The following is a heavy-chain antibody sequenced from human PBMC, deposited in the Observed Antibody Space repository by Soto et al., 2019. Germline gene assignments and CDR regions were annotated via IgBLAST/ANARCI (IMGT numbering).Heavy chain of an antibody. CDR1: GFTFSDYY. J-gene: IGHJ3*02. CDR2: ISSSGSTI. V-gene: IGHV3-11*01. D-gene: IGHD3-22*01. Sequence: LRLSCAASGFTFSDYYMSWIRHAPGKGLEWVSYISSSGSTIYYADSVKGRFTISRDNAKNSLYLQMNSLRAEDTAVYYCARRLTYYYDSSGYYYPGIGAFDIWGQGTMVTVSS. CDR3: ARRLTYYYDSSGYYYPGIGAFDI.